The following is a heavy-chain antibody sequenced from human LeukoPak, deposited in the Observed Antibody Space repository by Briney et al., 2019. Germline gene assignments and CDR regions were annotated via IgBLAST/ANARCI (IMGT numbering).Heavy chain of an antibody. CDR1: GFTLSSYA. D-gene: IGHD6-19*01. CDR2: ISYDGSNK. CDR3: ARESVAFSSGWYAGDY. Sequence: GRSLRLSCAASGFTLSSYAMHWVRQAPGKGLEWVAVISYDGSNKYYADSVKGRFTISRDNSKNTLYLQMNSLRAEDTAVYYCARESVAFSSGWYAGDYWGQGTLVTVSS. J-gene: IGHJ4*02. V-gene: IGHV3-30*04.